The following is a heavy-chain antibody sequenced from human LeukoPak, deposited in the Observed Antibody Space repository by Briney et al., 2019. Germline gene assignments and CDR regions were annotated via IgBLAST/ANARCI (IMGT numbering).Heavy chain of an antibody. CDR3: ATSSGWYGGFDY. CDR1: GFTFSSYS. V-gene: IGHV3-48*01. D-gene: IGHD6-19*01. J-gene: IGHJ4*02. CDR2: ISSSIGTI. Sequence: GGSLRLSCAASGFTFSSYSMIWVRQAPGKGLEWLSYISSSIGTIYYADSVNGRFTISRDNAKNSLYLQMNSLRAEDTAVYFCATSSGWYGGFDYWGQGTLVTVSS.